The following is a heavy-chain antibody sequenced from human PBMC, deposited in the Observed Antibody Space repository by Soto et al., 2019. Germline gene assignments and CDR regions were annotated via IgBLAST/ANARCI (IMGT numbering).Heavy chain of an antibody. CDR2: IIPIFGXX. CDR3: ASMVAAKLYFDD. CDR1: GXTFSSYA. J-gene: IGHJ4*02. D-gene: IGHD5-12*01. Sequence: SVKVSCKASGXTFSSYAISWVRQAPGQGLEWMGGIIPIFGXXNXXXXXXXXXXXXXDDSTXTAYMELSSLRSDDTAVYYCASMVAAKLYFDDWGQGPLVTVSS. V-gene: IGHV1-69*13.